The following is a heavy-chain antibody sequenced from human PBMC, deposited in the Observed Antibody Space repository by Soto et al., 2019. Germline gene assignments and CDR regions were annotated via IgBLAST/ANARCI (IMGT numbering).Heavy chain of an antibody. J-gene: IGHJ4*02. D-gene: IGHD3-16*01. CDR3: ARPRGSVGVGDFGVYFDY. V-gene: IGHV5-51*01. Sequence: GESLTLSCKASGYPFTAYWIGWVRQTPGKGLEWMGIIFPGDSETRYNPSFEGQVIISVGRVITTAYVQWNNLEASDTATYYCARPRGSVGVGDFGVYFDYWGQVAPGTV. CDR1: GYPFTAYW. CDR2: IFPGDSET.